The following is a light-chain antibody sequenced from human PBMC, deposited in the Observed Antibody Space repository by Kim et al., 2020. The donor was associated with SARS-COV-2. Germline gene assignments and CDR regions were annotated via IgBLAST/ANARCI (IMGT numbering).Light chain of an antibody. CDR3: QQYATSPET. Sequence: ENVLTQSTGTLSLSPGERATLSCRASQSVSSNFLAWYQQKAGQAPRLVIYSASSRASGIPDRFSGSGSGTDFTLTISTLQPEDFAVYYCQQYATSPETFGQGTKVDIK. J-gene: IGKJ1*01. V-gene: IGKV3-20*01. CDR2: SAS. CDR1: QSVSSNF.